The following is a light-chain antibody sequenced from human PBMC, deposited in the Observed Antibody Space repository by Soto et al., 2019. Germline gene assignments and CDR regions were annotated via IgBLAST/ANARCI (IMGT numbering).Light chain of an antibody. J-gene: IGLJ2*01. CDR1: SSDSGVFNY. Sequence: QSVLAQPASVFGSPGLSITISCTGSSSDSGVFNYVSWYQQTPGNAPKIIIFEVTNRSSGVSNRFSGSKSGNTAALTTSGLQAEHEADYYCSSFTSTYTLLFGGGTKVTVL. CDR3: SSFTSTYTLL. V-gene: IGLV2-14*01. CDR2: EVT.